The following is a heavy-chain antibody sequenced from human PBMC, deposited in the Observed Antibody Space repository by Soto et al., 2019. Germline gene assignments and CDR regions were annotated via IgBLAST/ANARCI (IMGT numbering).Heavy chain of an antibody. D-gene: IGHD2-2*01. CDR1: GFTFTSHA. J-gene: IGHJ6*04. V-gene: IGHV3-30*18. CDR3: AKDSGYQLPDNSFYYGLYV. CDR2: ISYDEIDK. Sequence: GGSLTVSCAASGFTFTSHAMHWVRQTPGKGLEWVAAISYDEIDKKYASSVKGRFTVSRDNVKNTLSLQMNSLRPEDTAVYYCAKDSGYQLPDNSFYYGLYVRFKGAKV.